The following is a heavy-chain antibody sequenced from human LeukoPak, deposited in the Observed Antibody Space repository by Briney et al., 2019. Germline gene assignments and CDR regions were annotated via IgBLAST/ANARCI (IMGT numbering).Heavy chain of an antibody. CDR2: IYYSGTT. CDR1: GGSIRGSSYY. Sequence: PSETLSLTCTVSGGSIRGSSYYWVWIRQPPGKEPEYIGSIYYSGTTYYNPSLESRVTISLDMSKNQFSLRLTSVTAADTAVYYCARGGVLLGIDYWGQGTLVTVSS. D-gene: IGHD2-8*02. V-gene: IGHV4-39*07. CDR3: ARGGVLLGIDY. J-gene: IGHJ4*02.